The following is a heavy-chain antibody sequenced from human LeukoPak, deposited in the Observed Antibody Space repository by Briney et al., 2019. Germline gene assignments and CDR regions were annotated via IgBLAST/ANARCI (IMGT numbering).Heavy chain of an antibody. CDR3: TRAGRYCSGGSCYPFY. V-gene: IGHV3-49*03. CDR2: IRSKAHGGTT. D-gene: IGHD2-15*01. J-gene: IGHJ4*02. Sequence: PGRSLRLSCTASGFTFGDYAMSWFRQAAGEGVEWVGFIRSKAHGGTTEYAASVKGIFTISRDDSKSIAYLQMDSLKTEDTAVYYCTRAGRYCSGGSCYPFYWGQGTLVTVSS. CDR1: GFTFGDYA.